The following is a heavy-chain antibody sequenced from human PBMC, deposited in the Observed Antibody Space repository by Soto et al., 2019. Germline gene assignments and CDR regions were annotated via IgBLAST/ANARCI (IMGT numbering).Heavy chain of an antibody. CDR3: ARQGEHSSSYFFDS. J-gene: IGHJ4*02. CDR2: VCYRGTT. CDR1: GDSIDTSSYC. Sequence: SETLSLTCTVSGDSIDTSSYCWGWIRQPPGKGLEWIGSVCYRGTTYYNPSLKSRLTISVDTSKRQFSLKLSSVTAADTAVFYCARQGEHSSSYFFDSWGQGTLVTVSS. V-gene: IGHV4-39*01. D-gene: IGHD6-6*01.